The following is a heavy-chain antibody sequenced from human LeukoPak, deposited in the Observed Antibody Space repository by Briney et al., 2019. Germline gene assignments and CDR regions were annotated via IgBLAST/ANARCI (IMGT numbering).Heavy chain of an antibody. J-gene: IGHJ4*02. Sequence: GGSLRLSCAASGFTFSSYGMHWVRQAPGKGLEWVALISYDGSNKYYADSVKGRFTISRDNSKNTLCLQMNSLRAEDTAVYYCAKDIFPTTEYYYDTSGPVDYWGQGTLVTVSS. CDR1: GFTFSSYG. CDR3: AKDIFPTTEYYYDTSGPVDY. V-gene: IGHV3-30*18. D-gene: IGHD3-22*01. CDR2: ISYDGSNK.